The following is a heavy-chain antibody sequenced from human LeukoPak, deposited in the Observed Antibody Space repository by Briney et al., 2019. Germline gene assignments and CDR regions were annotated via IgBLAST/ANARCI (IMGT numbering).Heavy chain of an antibody. Sequence: GGSLRLSCVASGFTLSSYSMNWVRQAPGKGLEWVSSISSSSSYIYYADSVKGRFTISRDNAKNSLYLQMNSLRAEDTAVYYCARDRYYYDSSGYYYTWGQGTLVTVSS. D-gene: IGHD3-22*01. CDR1: GFTLSSYS. CDR3: ARDRYYYDSSGYYYT. V-gene: IGHV3-21*01. J-gene: IGHJ5*02. CDR2: ISSSSSYI.